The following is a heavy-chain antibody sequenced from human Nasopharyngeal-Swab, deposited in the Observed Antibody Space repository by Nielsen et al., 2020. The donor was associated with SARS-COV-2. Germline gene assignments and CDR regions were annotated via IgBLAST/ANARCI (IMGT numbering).Heavy chain of an antibody. J-gene: IGHJ6*02. V-gene: IGHV4-59*01. Sequence: WIRQPPGKGLEWIGYIYYSGSTNYNPSLKGRVTISVDTSKNQFSLKLSPVTAADTAVYYCAIGGGGSYYYGMDVWGQGTTVTVSS. CDR3: AIGGGGSYYYGMDV. CDR2: IYYSGST. D-gene: IGHD3-16*01.